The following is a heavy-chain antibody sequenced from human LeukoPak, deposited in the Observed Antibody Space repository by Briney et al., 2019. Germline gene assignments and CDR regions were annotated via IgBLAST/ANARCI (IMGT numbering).Heavy chain of an antibody. J-gene: IGHJ4*02. Sequence: GGSLRLSCAASGFTFSSYDMHWVRQATGKGLEWVSAIGTAGDTYYPGSVKGRFTISREDAKNSLYLQMNSLRAGDTAVYYCARESLSIAAAGRRYFDYWGQGTLVTVSS. V-gene: IGHV3-13*01. D-gene: IGHD6-13*01. CDR3: ARESLSIAAAGRRYFDY. CDR1: GFTFSSYD. CDR2: IGTAGDT.